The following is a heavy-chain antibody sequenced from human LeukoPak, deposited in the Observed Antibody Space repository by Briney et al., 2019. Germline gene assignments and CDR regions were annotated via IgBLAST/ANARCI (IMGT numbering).Heavy chain of an antibody. J-gene: IGHJ4*02. D-gene: IGHD6-6*01. CDR1: GFTFENHG. CDR3: ARGYDGSSSPYYFDY. CDR2: INWDGGST. Sequence: GGSLRLSCAATGFTFENHGMTWVRQVPGKGLEWASGINWDGGSTGYADSVRGRFTISRDNAKNSLYLQMNSLRVEDTALYHCARGYDGSSSPYYFDYWGQGTLVTVSS. V-gene: IGHV3-20*01.